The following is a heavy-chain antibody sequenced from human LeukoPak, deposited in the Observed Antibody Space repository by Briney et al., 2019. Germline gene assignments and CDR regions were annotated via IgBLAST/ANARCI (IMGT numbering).Heavy chain of an antibody. Sequence: GGSLRLSCKASGFTFSAYAMTWVRQAPGKGLEWVSSIGSDNKPHYSESVKGRFAISRDNSKNTLFRQLHNLRVEDTALYYCARDLHDYVAMDVWGQGTTVTVSS. D-gene: IGHD3-10*02. CDR2: IGSDNKP. V-gene: IGHV3-23*01. J-gene: IGHJ6*02. CDR1: GFTFSAYA. CDR3: ARDLHDYVAMDV.